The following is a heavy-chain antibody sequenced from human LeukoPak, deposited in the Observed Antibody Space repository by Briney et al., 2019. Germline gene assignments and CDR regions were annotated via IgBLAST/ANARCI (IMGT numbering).Heavy chain of an antibody. CDR3: ARHVSTSESENFDY. D-gene: IGHD3-10*02. J-gene: IGHJ4*02. CDR2: IYTSGST. V-gene: IGHV4-4*09. CDR1: GGSVSSYY. Sequence: PSETLSLTCTVSGGSVSSYYWSWIRQPAGKGLEWIGYIYTSGSTNHNPSLKSRVTISVDTSKNQFSLKLSSVTAADTAVYYCARHVSTSESENFDYWGQGTLVTVSS.